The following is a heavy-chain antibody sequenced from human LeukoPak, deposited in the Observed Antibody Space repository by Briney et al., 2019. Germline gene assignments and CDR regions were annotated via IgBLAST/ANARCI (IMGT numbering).Heavy chain of an antibody. CDR1: GFTFSSYS. Sequence: GGSLRLSCAASGFTFSSYSMNWVRQAPGKGLEWVSSISSSSSYIYYADSVKGRFTISRDNAKNSPYLQMNSLRAEDTAVYYCAREAAAGHDMDVWGKGTTVTVSS. J-gene: IGHJ6*03. V-gene: IGHV3-21*01. CDR2: ISSSSSYI. CDR3: AREAAAGHDMDV. D-gene: IGHD6-13*01.